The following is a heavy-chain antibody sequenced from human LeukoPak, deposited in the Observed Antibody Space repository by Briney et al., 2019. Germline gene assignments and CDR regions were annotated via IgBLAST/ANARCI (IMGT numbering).Heavy chain of an antibody. J-gene: IGHJ4*02. CDR1: GFTFSSYS. CDR2: ISGSGDRT. CDR3: AKGYYGSGSYGWFDY. Sequence: GGSLRLSCAASGFTFSSYSMSWVRQAPGKGLEWVSTISGSGDRTYYADSVKGRFTISRDNAKTTLLLHMNSLRAEDTAVYSCAKGYYGSGSYGWFDYWGQGTLVTVSS. D-gene: IGHD3-10*01. V-gene: IGHV3-23*01.